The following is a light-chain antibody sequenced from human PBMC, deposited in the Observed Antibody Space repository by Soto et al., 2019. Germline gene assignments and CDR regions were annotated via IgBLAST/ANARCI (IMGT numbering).Light chain of an antibody. CDR3: AQSIQLPFT. CDR2: EVS. V-gene: IGKV2D-29*01. Sequence: DVVMAQTPVSMSVTPGQPASISCKSSQSLLHSDGKTYVYWYLQKTGQPPQLLIHEVSNRFSGVTDRFSGSGSGTEFTLKISRVEAEDVGVYYCAQSIQLPFTFGPGTKVDIK. CDR1: QSLLHSDGKTY. J-gene: IGKJ3*01.